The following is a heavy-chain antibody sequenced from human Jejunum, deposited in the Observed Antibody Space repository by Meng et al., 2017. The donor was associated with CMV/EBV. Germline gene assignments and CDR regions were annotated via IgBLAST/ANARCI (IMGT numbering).Heavy chain of an antibody. V-gene: IGHV4-39*07. CDR2: MYYSGNT. CDR3: VREDGYASGWYVDQ. J-gene: IGHJ4*02. D-gene: IGHD6-19*01. CDR1: GSVSSSSSY. Sequence: GSVSSSSSYWGWIRQPPGKGLEWIGSMYYSGNTYDNPSLKSRVTISVDTSKNQFSLKLTSVTAADTAVYYCVREDGYASGWYVDQWGQGTLVTVSS.